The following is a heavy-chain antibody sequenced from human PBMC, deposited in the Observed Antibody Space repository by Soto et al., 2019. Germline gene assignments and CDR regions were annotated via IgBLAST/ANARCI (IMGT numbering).Heavy chain of an antibody. J-gene: IGHJ6*02. D-gene: IGHD2-2*01. V-gene: IGHV3-30*18. Sequence: QVQLVESGGGVVQPGRSLRLSCAASGFTFSSYGMHWVRQAPGKGLEWVAVISHDGSNKYYADSVKGRFTISRDNSKNTLYLQMNSLRAEDTAVYYCAKGQHCSSTSCYFYYYGMDVWGQGTTVTVSS. CDR3: AKGQHCSSTSCYFYYYGMDV. CDR1: GFTFSSYG. CDR2: ISHDGSNK.